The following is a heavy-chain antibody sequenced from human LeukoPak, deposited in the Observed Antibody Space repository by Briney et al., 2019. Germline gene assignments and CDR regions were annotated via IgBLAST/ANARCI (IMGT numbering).Heavy chain of an antibody. J-gene: IGHJ4*02. CDR2: IYYSGST. V-gene: IGHV4-31*03. CDR3: ARFALFLRWFDY. CDR1: GGSISSGGYY. D-gene: IGHD4-17*01. Sequence: SQTLSLTCTVSGGSISSGGYYWSWIRQHPGKGLEWIGYIYYSGSTYYNPSLKSRVTISVDTSKNQFSLKLSSVTAADTAVYYCARFALFLRWFDYWGQGTLATVSS.